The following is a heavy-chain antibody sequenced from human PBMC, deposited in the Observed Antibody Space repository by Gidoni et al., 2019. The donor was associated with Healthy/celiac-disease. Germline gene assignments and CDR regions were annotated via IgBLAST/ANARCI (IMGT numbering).Heavy chain of an antibody. CDR1: GFTFDDYT. Sequence: EVQLVESGGVVVQPGGSLRLSCAASGFTFDDYTMHWVRQAPGKGLEWVSLISWDGGSTYYADSVKGRFTISRDNSKNSLYLQMNSLRTEDTALYYCAKGVSSGWYYFDYWGQGTLVTVSS. V-gene: IGHV3-43*01. J-gene: IGHJ4*02. CDR3: AKGVSSGWYYFDY. D-gene: IGHD6-19*01. CDR2: ISWDGGST.